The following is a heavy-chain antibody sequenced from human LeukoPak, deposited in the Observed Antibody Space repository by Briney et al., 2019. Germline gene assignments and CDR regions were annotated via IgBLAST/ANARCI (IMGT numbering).Heavy chain of an antibody. CDR1: GFTFDNYA. J-gene: IGHJ4*02. Sequence: GGSLRLSCAASGFTFDNYAMAWVRQAPGKGLEWVSSVSGSAISTYYADSAKGRFTISRDNSQNTLYLQMNSLRAEDTAVYYCARDYADYVGYFFFDYWGQGTLVTVSS. CDR2: VSGSAIST. D-gene: IGHD4-17*01. V-gene: IGHV3-23*01. CDR3: ARDYADYVGYFFFDY.